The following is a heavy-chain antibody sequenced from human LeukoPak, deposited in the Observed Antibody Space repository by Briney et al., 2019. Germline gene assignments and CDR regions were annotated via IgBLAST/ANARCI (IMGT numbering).Heavy chain of an antibody. Sequence: GGSRRLSCAASGFSFSGYGMHWVRQVPGKGLEWVAFIRYDGITKFYTDSVKGRFAISRDNSKNTLSLQMNSLRTEDTAVYYCAALHTGTFVDYWGQGTLVTVSS. CDR2: IRYDGITK. CDR1: GFSFSGYG. V-gene: IGHV3-30*02. J-gene: IGHJ4*02. D-gene: IGHD2/OR15-2a*01. CDR3: AALHTGTFVDY.